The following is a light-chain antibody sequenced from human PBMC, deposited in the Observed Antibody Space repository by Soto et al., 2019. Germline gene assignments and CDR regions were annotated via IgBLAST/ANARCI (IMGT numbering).Light chain of an antibody. Sequence: DIQMTQSPSSLSASVGDRVSITCRASQGIRIYLNWYQQKPGRAPKLLIYAAFTLQSGVPSRFSGSGSGTEFTLTISSLQPEDFATYYCQQSYSPLMYTFGLGTNLEIK. CDR2: AAF. J-gene: IGKJ2*01. CDR1: QGIRIY. CDR3: QQSYSPLMYT. V-gene: IGKV1-39*01.